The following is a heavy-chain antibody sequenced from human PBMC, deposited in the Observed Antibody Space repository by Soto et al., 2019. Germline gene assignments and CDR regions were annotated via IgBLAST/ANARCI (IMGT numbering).Heavy chain of an antibody. CDR3: ARARLNFSYFFDS. V-gene: IGHV4-31*03. J-gene: IGHJ4*02. Sequence: QVQLQESGPGLVKPSQTLSLTCTVSGASVRSGAYYWSWIRQHPGKGLEWIGYIYYTGTTYYNPSLKSRVTVSVYMSNNQFSLKVSSVTAADTAGYFCARARLNFSYFFDSWGQGTLVTVSS. CDR2: IYYTGTT. D-gene: IGHD3-16*01. CDR1: GASVRSGAYY.